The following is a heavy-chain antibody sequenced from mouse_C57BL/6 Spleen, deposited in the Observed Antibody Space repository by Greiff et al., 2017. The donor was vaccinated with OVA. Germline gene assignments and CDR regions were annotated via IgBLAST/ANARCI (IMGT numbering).Heavy chain of an antibody. CDR1: GFTFSSYG. V-gene: IGHV5-6*01. CDR2: ISSGGSYT. CDR3: ARHDDYDGAYYAMDY. J-gene: IGHJ4*01. D-gene: IGHD2-4*01. Sequence: EVKLVESGGDLVKPGGSLKLSCAASGFTFSSYGMSWVRQTPDKRLEWVATISSGGSYTYYPDSVKGRFTISSDNAKNTLYLQISSLKSEDTAMYYCARHDDYDGAYYAMDYWGQGTSVTVSS.